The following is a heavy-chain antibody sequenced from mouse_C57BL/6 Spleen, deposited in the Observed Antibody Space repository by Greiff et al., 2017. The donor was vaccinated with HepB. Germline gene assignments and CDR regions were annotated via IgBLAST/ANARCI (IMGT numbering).Heavy chain of an antibody. Sequence: QVQLQQSGAELARPGASVKLSCKASGYTFTSYGISWVKQRTGQGLEWIGEIYPRSGNTYYNEKFKGKATLTADKSSSTAYMELRSLTSEDSAVYFCARADYYGSSYRNFDYWGQGTTLTVSS. J-gene: IGHJ2*01. D-gene: IGHD1-1*01. CDR2: IYPRSGNT. CDR1: GYTFTSYG. V-gene: IGHV1-81*01. CDR3: ARADYYGSSYRNFDY.